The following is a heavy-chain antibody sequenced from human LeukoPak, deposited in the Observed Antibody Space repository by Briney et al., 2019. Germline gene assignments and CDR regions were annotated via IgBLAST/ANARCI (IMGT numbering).Heavy chain of an antibody. CDR3: ARASIAAAGVDY. CDR2: ISASGEST. Sequence: GGSLRLSCAASGFTFSRYAMSWVRQAPGKGLEWVSGISASGESTYYADSVKGRLTISRDNSKNTLYLLMNSLRAEDTAVYFCARASIAAAGVDYWGQGTLVTVSS. J-gene: IGHJ4*02. CDR1: GFTFSRYA. D-gene: IGHD6-13*01. V-gene: IGHV3-23*01.